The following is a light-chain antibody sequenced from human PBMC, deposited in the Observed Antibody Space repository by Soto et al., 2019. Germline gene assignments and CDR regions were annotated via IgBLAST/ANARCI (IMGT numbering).Light chain of an antibody. J-gene: IGKJ2*01. CDR3: QQYYATPPYT. CDR1: QSLLYNSDNKNY. V-gene: IGKV4-1*01. Sequence: DIVMTQSPDSLAVSLGEKATINCKSSQSLLYNSDNKNYLAWYHQKPGQPPKLLIYWASTRESGVPDRFSGSGSGTDFTLTISSLQPEDVAVYYCQQYYATPPYTFGQGTKLETK. CDR2: WAS.